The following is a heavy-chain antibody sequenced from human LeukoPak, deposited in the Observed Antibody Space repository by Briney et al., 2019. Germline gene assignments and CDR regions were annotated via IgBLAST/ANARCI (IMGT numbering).Heavy chain of an antibody. CDR3: ARHERSGNYFVY. D-gene: IGHD1-26*01. Sequence: GESLKISCKGSGYSFTSYWISWVRQMPGKGLEWMGRIDPSDSYTNYSPSFRGHVTISADKSISTAYLQWSSLKASDTAMYYCARHERSGNYFVYWGQGTLVTVSS. J-gene: IGHJ4*02. CDR1: GYSFTSYW. CDR2: IDPSDSYT. V-gene: IGHV5-10-1*01.